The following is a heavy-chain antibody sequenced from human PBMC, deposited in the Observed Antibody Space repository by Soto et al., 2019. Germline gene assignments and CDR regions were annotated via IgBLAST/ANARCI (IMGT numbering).Heavy chain of an antibody. J-gene: IGHJ4*02. CDR2: IYHSGKT. CDR3: ARLDGYGY. CDR1: GGSISSSNW. Sequence: QVQLQESGPGLVKPSGTLSLTCTISGGSISSSNWWSWVRQPPGKGLEWIGEIYHSGKTNYNPSLERRVAISVDTSNNQFSLNLTPVTAADTAVYYCARLDGYGYWGQGTLVSVSS. V-gene: IGHV4-4*02. D-gene: IGHD3-16*01.